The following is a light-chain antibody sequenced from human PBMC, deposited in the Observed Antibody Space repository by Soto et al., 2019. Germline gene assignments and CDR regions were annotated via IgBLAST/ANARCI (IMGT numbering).Light chain of an antibody. CDR2: GAS. J-gene: IGKJ1*01. CDR1: QSVSSSY. Sequence: EIVLTQSPGTLSLSPGERATLSCRASQSVSSSYLAWYKQTPGQAPRLLIYGASSRATGIPDRFSGSGSGTDFTLTISRLEPEDFAVYYCHQYGSSRGTFGQGTKVEIK. V-gene: IGKV3-20*01. CDR3: HQYGSSRGT.